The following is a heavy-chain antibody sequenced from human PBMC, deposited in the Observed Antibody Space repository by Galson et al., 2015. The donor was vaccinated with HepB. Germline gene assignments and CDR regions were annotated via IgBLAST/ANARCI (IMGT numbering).Heavy chain of an antibody. Sequence: SLRLSCAASGFTFSSYGMHWVRQAPGKGLGWVAVIWYDGSNKYYADSVKGRFTISRDNSKNTLYLQMNSLRAEDTAVYYCASGPITMVRGVIITSYFDYWGQGTLVTVSS. CDR2: IWYDGSNK. CDR1: GFTFSSYG. J-gene: IGHJ4*02. V-gene: IGHV3-33*01. CDR3: ASGPITMVRGVIITSYFDY. D-gene: IGHD3-10*01.